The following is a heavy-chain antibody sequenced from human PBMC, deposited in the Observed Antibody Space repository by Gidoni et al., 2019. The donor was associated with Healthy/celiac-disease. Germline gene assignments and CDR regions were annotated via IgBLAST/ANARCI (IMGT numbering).Heavy chain of an antibody. CDR2: IYPGDSDT. CDR1: GYSFTSYW. CDR3: ARGLGFWSGPTALFDY. J-gene: IGHJ4*02. V-gene: IGHV5-51*01. Sequence: EVQLVQSGAEVKKPGESLKISCKGSGYSFTSYWIGWVRQMPGKCLELMGIIYPGDSDTRYSPSFQGQVTISADKSISTAYLQWSSLKASDTAMYYCARGLGFWSGPTALFDYWGQGTLVTVSS. D-gene: IGHD3-3*01.